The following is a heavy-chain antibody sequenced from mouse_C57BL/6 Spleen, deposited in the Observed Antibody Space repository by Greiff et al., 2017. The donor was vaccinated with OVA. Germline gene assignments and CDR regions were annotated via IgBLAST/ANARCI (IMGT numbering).Heavy chain of an antibody. CDR1: GYTFTDYY. J-gene: IGHJ1*03. CDR3: ARNLGGYFDV. D-gene: IGHD4-1*01. V-gene: IGHV1-26*01. Sequence: EVQLQQSGPELVKPGASVKISCKASGYTFTDYYMNWVKQSHGKSLEWIGDINPNNGGTSYNQKFTGKATLTVDTSSSTAYMQLSSLTSEDSAVYYCARNLGGYFDVWGTGTTVTVSS. CDR2: INPNNGGT.